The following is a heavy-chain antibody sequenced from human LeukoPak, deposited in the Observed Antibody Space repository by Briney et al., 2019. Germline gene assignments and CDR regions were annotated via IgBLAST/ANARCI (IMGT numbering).Heavy chain of an antibody. V-gene: IGHV1-18*01. CDR3: ARDSNIVVVPAASDY. Sequence: ASVKVSCKASGYTFTSYGISWVRQAPGHGLEWMGWISAYNGNTNYAQKLQGRVTMTTDTSTSTAYMELRSLRSDDTAVYYCARDSNIVVVPAASDYWGQGTLVTVSS. D-gene: IGHD2-2*01. CDR2: ISAYNGNT. J-gene: IGHJ4*02. CDR1: GYTFTSYG.